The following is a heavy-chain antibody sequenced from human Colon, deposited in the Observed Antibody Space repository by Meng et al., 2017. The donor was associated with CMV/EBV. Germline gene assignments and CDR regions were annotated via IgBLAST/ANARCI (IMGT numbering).Heavy chain of an antibody. V-gene: IGHV3-11*04. CDR1: GFTFSDYH. CDR2: ISSGGTTI. J-gene: IGHJ6*02. CDR3: ATSSSTTQMRPRYYYGMDV. D-gene: IGHD2-2*01. Sequence: SCAASGFTFSDYHMSWIRQAPGKGLEWVSYISSGGTTIFYGDSVKGRFTISRDNGKNSLYLQMNSLRAEDTAVYYCATSSSTTQMRPRYYYGMDVWGQGTTVTVSS.